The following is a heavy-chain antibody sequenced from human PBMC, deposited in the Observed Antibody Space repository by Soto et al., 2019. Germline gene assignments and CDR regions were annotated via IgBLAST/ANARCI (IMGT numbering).Heavy chain of an antibody. V-gene: IGHV4-30-2*01. CDR2: IYHSGST. D-gene: IGHD4-17*01. J-gene: IGHJ4*02. CDR3: ARSLTTVPTHFDY. CDR1: GGSISSGGYS. Sequence: PSETLSLTCAVSGGSISSGGYSWSWIRQPPGKGLEWIGYIYHSGSTYYNPSLKSRVTISVDRSKNQFSLKLSSVTAADTAVYYCARSLTTVPTHFDYWGQGTLVTVSS.